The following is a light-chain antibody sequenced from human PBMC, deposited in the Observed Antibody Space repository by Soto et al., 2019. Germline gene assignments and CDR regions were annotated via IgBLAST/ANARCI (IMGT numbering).Light chain of an antibody. CDR2: DAS. CDR1: QSISSW. V-gene: IGKV1-5*01. J-gene: IGKJ1*01. CDR3: QQYNSYPWT. Sequence: DIHMTHAPSTLSASLGGRVTITFRASQSISSWLAWYQQKPGKAPKLLIYDASSLESGVPSRFSGSGSGTEFTLTISSLQPDDFATYYCQQYNSYPWTFGQGTKVDNK.